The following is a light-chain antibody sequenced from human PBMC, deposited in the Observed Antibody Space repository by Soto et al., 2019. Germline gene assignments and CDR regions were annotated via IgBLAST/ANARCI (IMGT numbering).Light chain of an antibody. V-gene: IGKV3-20*01. Sequence: EVVLTLSPSTLSLSQGERATLSCRASQSVSSSQLTWFQQKPGQAPRLLIYAASNRAAGVPDRFSGSGSGTDFTLTISRLEPEDFAVYYCQQYGSAPFTFGGGTKVDIK. CDR3: QQYGSAPFT. CDR2: AAS. J-gene: IGKJ4*01. CDR1: QSVSSSQ.